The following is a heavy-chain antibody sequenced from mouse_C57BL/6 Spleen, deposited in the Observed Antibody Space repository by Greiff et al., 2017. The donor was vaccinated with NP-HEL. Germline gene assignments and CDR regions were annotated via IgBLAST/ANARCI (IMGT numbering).Heavy chain of an antibody. CDR2: INPYNGGT. V-gene: IGHV1-19*01. Sequence: VQLQQSGPVLVKPGASVKMSCKASGYTFTDYYMNWVKQSHGKSLEWIGVINPYNGGTSYNQKFKGKATLTVDKSSSTAYMELNSLTSEDSAVYYCARGSNYDVSWFAYWGQGTLVTVSA. CDR3: ARGSNYDVSWFAY. D-gene: IGHD2-5*01. CDR1: GYTFTDYY. J-gene: IGHJ3*01.